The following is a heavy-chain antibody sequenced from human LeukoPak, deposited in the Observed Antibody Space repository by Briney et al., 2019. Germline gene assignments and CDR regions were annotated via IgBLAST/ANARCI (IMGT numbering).Heavy chain of an antibody. Sequence: GGSLRLSCAASGFTFSSYSMNWVRQAPGKGLEWVSYISSSSSTMYSADSVKRRFTISRDNAKNSLHLKMKSLRVEDTALYYCVKDSNYDFWSGYYKGFDNWGQGTLVTVSS. V-gene: IGHV3-48*04. CDR1: GFTFSSYS. CDR3: VKDSNYDFWSGYYKGFDN. J-gene: IGHJ4*02. CDR2: ISSSSSTM. D-gene: IGHD3-3*01.